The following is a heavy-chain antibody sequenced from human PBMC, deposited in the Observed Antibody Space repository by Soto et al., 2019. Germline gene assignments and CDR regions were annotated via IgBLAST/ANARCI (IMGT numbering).Heavy chain of an antibody. CDR2: IIPIFGTA. J-gene: IGHJ3*02. D-gene: IGHD4-4*01. CDR1: GGTFSSYA. Sequence: QVQLAQSGAEVKKPGSSVKVSCKASGGTFSSYAISWVRQAPGQGLEWMGGIIPIFGTANYAQKFQGRVTITADDATNTAYMELSSLRSDDTAVYYCARDSTVATHAFDIWGQGTMVTVSS. CDR3: ARDSTVATHAFDI. V-gene: IGHV1-69*12.